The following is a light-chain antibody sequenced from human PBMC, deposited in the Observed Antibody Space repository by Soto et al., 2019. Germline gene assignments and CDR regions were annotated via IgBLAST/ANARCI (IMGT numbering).Light chain of an antibody. CDR1: SSNIGSNT. V-gene: IGLV1-44*01. CDR2: RDN. J-gene: IGLJ2*01. CDR3: AAWDDSLNGAV. Sequence: QSVLTQPPSASATPGQRVTISCSGSSSNIGSNTVHWYQQLPGTAPKLLIYRDNQRPSGVPDRFSGSKSGTSASLAISGLQSEDEADYYCAAWDDSLNGAVFGGGTKLTVL.